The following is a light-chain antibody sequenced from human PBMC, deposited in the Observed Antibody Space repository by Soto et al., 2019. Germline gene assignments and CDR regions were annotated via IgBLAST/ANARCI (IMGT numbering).Light chain of an antibody. Sequence: DIQMTQSPSSLSASVGDRVTITCQASQDISNYLNWYQQKPGKAPKLLIYDASNLETGVPSRLSGSGSGTDFTFTIISLQPEDIATYYCQQYDNLPYTFGQGTKLEIK. CDR2: DAS. CDR1: QDISNY. V-gene: IGKV1-33*01. J-gene: IGKJ2*01. CDR3: QQYDNLPYT.